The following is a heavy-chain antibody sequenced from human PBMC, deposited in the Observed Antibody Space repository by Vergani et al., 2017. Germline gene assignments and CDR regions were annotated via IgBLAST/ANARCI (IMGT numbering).Heavy chain of an antibody. CDR3: ARSRPYCTSGSCPAI. V-gene: IGHV4-61*02. Sequence: QVKLQESGPGLLKPSQTLSLTCTVSGESIRSGCHYWSWIRQPAGKGPEWIGHIHTGGSTDLNPSFKSRVSISVDTSKSQFSLKLNSVTVADTAVYYPARSRPYCTSGSCPAIWGQGTLVTVSS. CDR2: IHTGGST. CDR1: GESIRSGCHY. J-gene: IGHJ4*02. D-gene: IGHD2-15*01.